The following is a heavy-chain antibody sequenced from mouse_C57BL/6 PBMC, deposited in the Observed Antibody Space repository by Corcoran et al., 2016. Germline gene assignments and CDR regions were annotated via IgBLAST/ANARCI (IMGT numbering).Heavy chain of an antibody. D-gene: IGHD2-1*01. J-gene: IGHJ4*01. V-gene: IGHV1-19*01. Sequence: EVQLQQSGPVLVKPGASVKMSCKASGYTFTDYYMNWVKQSHGKSLEWIGVSNPYNGGTSYNQKFKGKATLTVDKSSSTAYMELNSLTSEDSAVYYCASYGNYDAMDYWGQGTSVTVSS. CDR2: SNPYNGGT. CDR3: ASYGNYDAMDY. CDR1: GYTFTDYY.